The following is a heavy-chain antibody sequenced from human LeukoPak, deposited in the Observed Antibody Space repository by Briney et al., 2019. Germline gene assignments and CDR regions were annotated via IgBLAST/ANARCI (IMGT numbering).Heavy chain of an antibody. D-gene: IGHD3-22*01. J-gene: IGHJ4*02. V-gene: IGHV3-23*01. CDR3: AKDLRDYYDSSGYYRY. CDR1: GFIFSSYG. Sequence: GSLRLSCAASGFIFSSYGMSWVRQAPGKGLEWVSAISASGGRTNNADSVKGRFTISRDNSKNTLYLQMNSLRAEDTAVYYCAKDLRDYYDSSGYYRYWGQGTLVTVSS. CDR2: ISASGGRT.